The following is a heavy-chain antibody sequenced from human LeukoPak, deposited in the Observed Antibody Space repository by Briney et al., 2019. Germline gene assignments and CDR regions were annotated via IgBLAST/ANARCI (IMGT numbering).Heavy chain of an antibody. CDR2: IYYSGST. Sequence: SETLSLTCTVSGGSISSYYWSWIRQPPGKGLEWIGYIYYSGSTNYNPSLKSRVTISVDTSKNQFSLKLSSVTAADTAVYYCARHYCSSTSCYPTHFDYWGQGTLVTVSS. CDR1: GGSISSYY. J-gene: IGHJ4*02. D-gene: IGHD2-2*01. CDR3: ARHYCSSTSCYPTHFDY. V-gene: IGHV4-59*01.